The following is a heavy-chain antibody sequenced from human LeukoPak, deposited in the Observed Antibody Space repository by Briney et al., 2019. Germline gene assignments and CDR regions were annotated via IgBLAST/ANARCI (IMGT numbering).Heavy chain of an antibody. D-gene: IGHD6-13*01. V-gene: IGHV3-48*03. Sequence: GGSLRLSCAASGFTFSSYEMNWVRQAPGKGLEWVSYISSSGSIVSNADSVKGRFTISRDNAKNTLYLQMNSLRAEDTAVYYCASKAGLALDYWGQGTLVTVSS. CDR2: ISSSGSIV. J-gene: IGHJ4*02. CDR3: ASKAGLALDY. CDR1: GFTFSSYE.